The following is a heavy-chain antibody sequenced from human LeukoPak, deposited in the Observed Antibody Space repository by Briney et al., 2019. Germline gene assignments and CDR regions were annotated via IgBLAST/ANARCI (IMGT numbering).Heavy chain of an antibody. CDR2: IIPIFGTA. J-gene: IGHJ4*01. CDR3: ATLVTTVTTGGS. V-gene: IGHV1-69*05. Sequence: ASVKVSCKASGGTFSSYAISWVRQAPGQGLEWMGGIIPIFGTANYAQKFQGRVTITTDESTSTAYMELSSLRSEDTAVYYCATLVTTVTTGGSWGQEPWSPSPQ. D-gene: IGHD4-17*01. CDR1: GGTFSSYA.